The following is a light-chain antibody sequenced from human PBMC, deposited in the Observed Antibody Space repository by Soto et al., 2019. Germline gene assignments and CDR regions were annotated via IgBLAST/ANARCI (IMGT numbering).Light chain of an antibody. CDR2: EVN. CDR1: SNDVGGYNY. V-gene: IGLV2-8*01. J-gene: IGLJ2*01. CDR3: SSLAGTNSFALL. Sequence: QSALTQPPSASGSPGQSVTISCTGTSNDVGGYNYVSWYQQHPGKVPKLIIYEVNYRPSGVPDRFSGSKSGNTASLTVSGLQAEDEADYYCSSLAGTNSFALLFGGGTKLTVL.